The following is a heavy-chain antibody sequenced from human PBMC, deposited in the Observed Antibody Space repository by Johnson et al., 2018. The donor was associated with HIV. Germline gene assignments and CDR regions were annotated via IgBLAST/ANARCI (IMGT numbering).Heavy chain of an antibody. J-gene: IGHJ3*02. Sequence: VQLVESGGGLVQPGGSLRLSCAASGFTFSSYVMHWVRQAPGKGLEYVSDISSNGGKKYYGNSVKGRFTISRDNSKNTLYLQMNSLRAEDTAVYYCAKALLLTTATSRDAFDIWGQGTMVTVSS. D-gene: IGHD4-17*01. V-gene: IGHV3-64*01. CDR2: ISSNGGKK. CDR3: AKALLLTTATSRDAFDI. CDR1: GFTFSSYV.